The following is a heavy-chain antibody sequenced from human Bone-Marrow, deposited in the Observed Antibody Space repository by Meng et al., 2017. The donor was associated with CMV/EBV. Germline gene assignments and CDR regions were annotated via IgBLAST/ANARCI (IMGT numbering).Heavy chain of an antibody. CDR2: MNPNRGNT. J-gene: IGHJ5*02. Sequence: ASVKVSCKASGYTFSNYDIIWVRQASGQGLEWVGWMNPNRGNTAYAQKFQGRVTMTRDTSTSIAYMELSSLRSGDTAVYYCAKDRQLWLPDWFDPWGQGTLVTFSS. CDR1: GYTFSNYD. V-gene: IGHV1-8*01. D-gene: IGHD5-18*01. CDR3: AKDRQLWLPDWFDP.